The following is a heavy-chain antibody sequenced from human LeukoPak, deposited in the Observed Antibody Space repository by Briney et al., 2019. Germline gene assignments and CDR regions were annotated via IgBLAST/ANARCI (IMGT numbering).Heavy chain of an antibody. J-gene: IGHJ4*02. CDR1: GFTFSSYS. V-gene: IGHV3-21*01. Sequence: GGSLRLSCAASGFTFSSYSMNWVRQAPGKGLEWVSSISSSSSYIYYADSVEGRFTISRDNAKNSLCLQMNSLRAEDTAVYYCARGYCSSTSCYPYYFDYWGQGTLVTVSS. CDR3: ARGYCSSTSCYPYYFDY. CDR2: ISSSSSYI. D-gene: IGHD2-2*01.